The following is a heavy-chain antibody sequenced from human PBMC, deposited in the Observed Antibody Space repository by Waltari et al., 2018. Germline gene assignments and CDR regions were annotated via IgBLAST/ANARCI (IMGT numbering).Heavy chain of an antibody. J-gene: IGHJ4*02. D-gene: IGHD3-10*01. CDR2: ISYDGSNK. CDR3: ARDRGVQGVFDY. V-gene: IGHV3-30-3*01. Sequence: QVQLVESGGGVVQPGRSLRLSCAASGFTFSSYAMHWVRQAPGKGLEWVAVISYDGSNKYYADSVKGRFSISRDNSKNTLYLQMNSLRAEDTAVYYCARDRGVQGVFDYWGQGTLVTVSS. CDR1: GFTFSSYA.